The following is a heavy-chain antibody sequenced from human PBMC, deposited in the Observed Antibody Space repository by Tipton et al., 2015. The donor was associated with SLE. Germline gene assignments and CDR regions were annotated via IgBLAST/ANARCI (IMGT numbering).Heavy chain of an antibody. CDR2: INQSGDI. CDR3: VRGRGWLQFRRYYYYMVV. D-gene: IGHD5-24*01. J-gene: IGHJ6*03. CDR1: GGPLTDYY. V-gene: IGHV4-34*01. Sequence: TLSLTCAVYGGPLTDYYWGWVRQSPGKGLEWIAEINQSGDINHNPSLRSRVSLSVDTSNFQFSLNLYSVSVADTAVYYCVRGRGWLQFRRYYYYMVVWGKGTTVTVSS.